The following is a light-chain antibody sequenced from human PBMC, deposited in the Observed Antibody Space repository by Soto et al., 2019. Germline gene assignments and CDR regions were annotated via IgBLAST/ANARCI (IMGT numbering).Light chain of an antibody. CDR3: QVWDSSSDHVV. Sequence: SYELTQPPSVSVAPGQTASITCGGNNIGSKSVHWYQQKPGQAPVLVVYGDSDRPSGIPERFSGSNSGNTATLTVSRVEAGDEADYYCQVWDSSSDHVVFGGGTKLTVL. CDR2: GDS. J-gene: IGLJ2*01. V-gene: IGLV3-21*02. CDR1: NIGSKS.